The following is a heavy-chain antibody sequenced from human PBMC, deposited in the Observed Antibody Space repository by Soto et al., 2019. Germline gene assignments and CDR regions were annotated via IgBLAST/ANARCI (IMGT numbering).Heavy chain of an antibody. J-gene: IGHJ4*02. Sequence: LRLSCAASGFTFSGFSMNWVRQAPGKGLEWVSSVTSSPSSMFYADSVKGRFTISRDDAKDSLFLQMNSLRADDTAVYYCAREADFASSGYVLDYWGLGTLVTVSS. CDR3: AREADFASSGYVLDY. CDR2: VTSSPSSM. CDR1: GFTFSGFS. V-gene: IGHV3-21*01. D-gene: IGHD3-22*01.